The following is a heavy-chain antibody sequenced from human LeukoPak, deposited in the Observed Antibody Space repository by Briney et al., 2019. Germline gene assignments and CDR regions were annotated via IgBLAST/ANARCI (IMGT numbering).Heavy chain of an antibody. V-gene: IGHV3-48*04. Sequence: PGGSLRLSCAASGFSFTTYWMSWVRQAPGKGLEWVSYISSSGSTIYYADSVKGRFTISRDNAKNSLYLQMNSLRAEDTAVYYCAELGITMIGGVWGKGTTVTISS. CDR3: AELGITMIGGV. J-gene: IGHJ6*04. CDR2: ISSSGSTI. D-gene: IGHD3-10*02. CDR1: GFSFTTYW.